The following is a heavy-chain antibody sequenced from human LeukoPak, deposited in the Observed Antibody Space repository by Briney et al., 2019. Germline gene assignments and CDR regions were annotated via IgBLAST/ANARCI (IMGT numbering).Heavy chain of an antibody. CDR1: GGSISSYY. CDR2: IYTSGST. CDR3: ARDRYYYDSSGYSTFDY. D-gene: IGHD3-22*01. J-gene: IGHJ4*02. Sequence: PSETLSLTCTVSGGSISSYYWSWIRQPAGKGLEWIGRIYTSGSTNCNPSLKSRVTMSVDTSKNQFSLKLSSVTAADTAVYYCARDRYYYDSSGYSTFDYWGQGTLVTVSS. V-gene: IGHV4-4*07.